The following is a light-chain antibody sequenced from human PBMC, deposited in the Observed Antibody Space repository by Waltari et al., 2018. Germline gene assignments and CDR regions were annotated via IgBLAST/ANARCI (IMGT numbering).Light chain of an antibody. Sequence: EIVMTLSPATLSVSPGERATLSCRASQSVSSNLALYQQKPGQAPRLLIYGASTRATGIPARFSGSGSGTEFTLTISSLQSEDLAVYYCQQYNNWPPWTFGQGTKVEIK. V-gene: IGKV3-15*01. CDR1: QSVSSN. CDR2: GAS. J-gene: IGKJ1*01. CDR3: QQYNNWPPWT.